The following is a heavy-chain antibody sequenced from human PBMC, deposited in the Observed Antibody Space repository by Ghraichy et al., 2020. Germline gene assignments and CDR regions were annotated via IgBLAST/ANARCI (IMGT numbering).Heavy chain of an antibody. CDR3: ARHRRFLESYDY. CDR2: IYYSGST. V-gene: IGHV4-39*01. Sequence: SETLSLTCTVSGGSISSSSYYWGWIRQPPGKGLEWIGSIYYSGSTYYNPSLKSRVTISVDTSKNQFSLKLSSVTAADTAVYYCARHRRFLESYDYWGQGTLVTVSS. J-gene: IGHJ4*02. CDR1: GGSISSSSYY. D-gene: IGHD3-3*01.